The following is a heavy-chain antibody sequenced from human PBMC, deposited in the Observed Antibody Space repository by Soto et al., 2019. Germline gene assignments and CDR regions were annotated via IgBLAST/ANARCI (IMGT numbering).Heavy chain of an antibody. CDR3: ARTEYYSSSWYYFDY. CDR2: ISSSGSTI. J-gene: IGHJ4*02. D-gene: IGHD6-13*01. CDR1: GFTFSDYY. V-gene: IGHV3-11*01. Sequence: GGSLRLSCAASGFTFSDYYMSWIRQAPGKGLEWVSYISSSGSTIYYADSVKGRFTISRDNAKNSLYLQMNSLRAEDTAVYYCARTEYYSSSWYYFDYWGQGTLVTVSS.